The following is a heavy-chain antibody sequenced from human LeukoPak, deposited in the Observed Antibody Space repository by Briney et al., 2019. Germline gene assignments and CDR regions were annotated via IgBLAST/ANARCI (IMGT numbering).Heavy chain of an antibody. CDR2: LYYSGSS. V-gene: IGHV4-39*01. CDR3: ARLPTPHDSSGYRARGAFDI. J-gene: IGHJ3*02. CDR1: GDSISISNSY. D-gene: IGHD3-22*01. Sequence: SETLSLTCTVSGDSISISNSYRGWIRQPPGKGLEWIGSLYYSGSSYYNPSLKSRVTISADTSKNQFSLKLTSVTAADTAVYYCARLPTPHDSSGYRARGAFDIWGQGTMVTVSS.